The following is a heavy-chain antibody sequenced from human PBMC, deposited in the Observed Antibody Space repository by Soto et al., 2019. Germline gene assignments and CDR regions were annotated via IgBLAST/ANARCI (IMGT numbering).Heavy chain of an antibody. Sequence: GWSLRLSCAASGFTFSDYYMSWIRQSPGEGLEWIAYIGGSGYTKYADSVKGRFTISRDNAKNSLYLQMNSLRVEDTAIYYCARGSVAVPVILPAMDLQHWGKPTMCTVSS. CDR2: IGGSGYT. D-gene: IGHD2-21*02. CDR1: GFTFSDYY. V-gene: IGHV3-11*05. J-gene: IGHJ1*01. CDR3: ARGSVAVPVILPAMDLQH.